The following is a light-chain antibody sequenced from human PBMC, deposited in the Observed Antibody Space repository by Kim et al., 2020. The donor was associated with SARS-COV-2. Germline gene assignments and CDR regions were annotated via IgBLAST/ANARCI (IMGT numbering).Light chain of an antibody. V-gene: IGKV1-5*01. CDR1: QNLNRW. J-gene: IGKJ1*01. CDR2: DAS. CDR3: QQYSAYPWA. Sequence: GDRITITCRASQNLNRWLAWYQQKPGQAPKLLIYDASSLQSGVPSRFSGSESGTEFTLTISGLQPEDFATYYCQQYSAYPWAFGQGTKVDIK.